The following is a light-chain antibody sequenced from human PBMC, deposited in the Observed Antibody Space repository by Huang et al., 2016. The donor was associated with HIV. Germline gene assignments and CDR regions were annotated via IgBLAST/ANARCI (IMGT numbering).Light chain of an antibody. Sequence: EIVMTQSPATLSVSPGERATLSCRASQSVSSNLAWYQQKPGQAHRLHIYAASTRATGIPARFSGSGSGTEFTLTIGSLQSEDFAVYYCQQYNNWPRTFGQGTKVEIK. CDR3: QQYNNWPRT. V-gene: IGKV3-15*01. CDR1: QSVSSN. J-gene: IGKJ1*01. CDR2: AAS.